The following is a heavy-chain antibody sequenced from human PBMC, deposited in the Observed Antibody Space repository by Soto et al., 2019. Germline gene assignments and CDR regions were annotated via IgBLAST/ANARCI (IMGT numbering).Heavy chain of an antibody. V-gene: IGHV3-23*01. J-gene: IGHJ3*02. Sequence: PVGSLILSCSASGFTFSYYAMGWVRQAPGKGLEWVSVISDSGGTTYYTDSVRGRFTISRDNSKNTLYLQMNSLRPEDTAVYYCAQLLGGSYAFEIWGQGTMVTVS. CDR3: AQLLGGSYAFEI. CDR2: ISDSGGTT. CDR1: GFTFSYYA. D-gene: IGHD1-26*01.